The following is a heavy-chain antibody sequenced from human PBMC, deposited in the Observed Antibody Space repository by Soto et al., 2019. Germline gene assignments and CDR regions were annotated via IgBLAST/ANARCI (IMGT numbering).Heavy chain of an antibody. CDR1: GFTFSSYS. D-gene: IGHD2-8*02. V-gene: IGHV3-48*02. CDR3: ARDSGWWRNSPSGMDV. CDR2: ISSSSSTI. Sequence: GGSLRLSCAASGFTFSSYSMNWVRQAPGKGLEWVSYISSSSSTIYYADSVKGRFTISGDNAKNSLYLQMNSLRDEDTAVYYCARDSGWWRNSPSGMDVWGQGTTVTVSS. J-gene: IGHJ6*02.